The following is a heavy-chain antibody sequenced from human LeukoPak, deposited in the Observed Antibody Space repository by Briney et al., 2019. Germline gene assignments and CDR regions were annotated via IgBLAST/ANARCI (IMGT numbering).Heavy chain of an antibody. J-gene: IGHJ4*02. CDR3: AKRYCTGGSCCPDY. Sequence: GSLRLSCVASGFTFSNYAMSWVRQAPGKGLEWVSAISDDGGATYHADSVKGRFTISRDNSKNTLYLRMNSLRAEDTAVYYCAKRYCTGGSCCPDYWGQGTLVTVSS. CDR1: GFTFSNYA. V-gene: IGHV3-23*01. D-gene: IGHD2-15*01. CDR2: ISDDGGAT.